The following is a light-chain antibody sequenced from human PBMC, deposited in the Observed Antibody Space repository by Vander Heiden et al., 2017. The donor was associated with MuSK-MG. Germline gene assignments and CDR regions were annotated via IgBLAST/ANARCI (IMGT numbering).Light chain of an antibody. V-gene: IGLV2-14*03. CDR2: DVS. Sequence: APTQPASVFASSGQSITISCTGTSSDVGYYNDVSWYQQHPDKAPKLIITDVSVRPSGISFRFSGSKSGNTASLTISGLQAEDEADYYCSSYSSTSTYVFGAGTKFTVL. CDR1: SSDVGYYND. CDR3: SSYSSTSTYV. J-gene: IGLJ1*01.